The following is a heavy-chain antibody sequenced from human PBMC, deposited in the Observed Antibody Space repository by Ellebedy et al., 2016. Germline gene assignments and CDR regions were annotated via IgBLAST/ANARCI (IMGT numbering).Heavy chain of an antibody. J-gene: IGHJ4*02. CDR3: AKGGATLFDY. CDR1: GFTFSRYS. Sequence: GESLKISCAASGFTFSRYSMNWVRQAPGKGLEVVANIKQDGSENSYVDSVKGRFTISRDNAKNSLYLQMNSLRAEDTAVYYCAKGGATLFDYWGQGTLVTVSS. CDR2: IKQDGSEN. D-gene: IGHD1-26*01. V-gene: IGHV3-7*01.